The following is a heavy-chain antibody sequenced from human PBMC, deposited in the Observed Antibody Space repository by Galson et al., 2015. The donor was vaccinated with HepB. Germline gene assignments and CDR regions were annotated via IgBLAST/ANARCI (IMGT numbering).Heavy chain of an antibody. CDR2: LNSGGRT. D-gene: IGHD3-3*01. J-gene: IGHJ5*01. Sequence: SLRLSCAASGFTVSSSNMSWVRQAPGKGLEWVSALNSGGRTYYEDDVMGRFTITSDNYKNILHLQMNSLRTEDTGVYNYTNHDFGGAYSDSWGQGTLVTVSS. V-gene: IGHV3-53*01. CDR1: GFTVSSSN. CDR3: TNHDFGGAYSDS.